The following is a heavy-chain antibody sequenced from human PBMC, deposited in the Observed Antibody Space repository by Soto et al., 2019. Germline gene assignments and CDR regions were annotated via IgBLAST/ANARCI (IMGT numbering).Heavy chain of an antibody. CDR3: VSQRTSVLTQAYFDY. D-gene: IGHD2-8*01. CDR1: GGSVSNSNYY. V-gene: IGHV4-39*01. CDR2: VYYRGRS. Sequence: SETLSLTCTVSGGSVSNSNYYWGWICQSPGKGLEWIGSVYYRGRSYSKSSVKSRVTISVDTSKNQFSLNLNPVTASDTAVYYCVSQRTSVLTQAYFDYWGPGALVTVSS. J-gene: IGHJ4*02.